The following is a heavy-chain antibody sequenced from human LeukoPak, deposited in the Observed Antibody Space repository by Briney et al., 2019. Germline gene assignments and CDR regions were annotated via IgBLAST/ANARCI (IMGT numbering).Heavy chain of an antibody. Sequence: GESLKISCKGSGYSFTSFWLGWVRQIPGKGLGGMGIMDPGNSDTRYSPSFQGQVTISADKSINTAYLPLSSLKASDTAMYYCARHETYSIYPSYFYVDGWGKGTTVTVSS. D-gene: IGHD4-11*01. CDR1: GYSFTSFW. CDR3: ARHETYSIYPSYFYVDG. V-gene: IGHV5-51*01. CDR2: MDPGNSDT. J-gene: IGHJ6*03.